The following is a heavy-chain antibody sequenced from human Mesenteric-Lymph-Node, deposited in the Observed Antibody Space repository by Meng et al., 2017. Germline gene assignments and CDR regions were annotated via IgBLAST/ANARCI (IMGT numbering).Heavy chain of an antibody. D-gene: IGHD5-18*01. Sequence: SETLSLTCAVYGGSFSGYYWSWIRQPPGKGLEWIGYIYYSGSTNYNPSLNSRVTISVDTSKNQFSLKLSSVTAADTAVYYCARERDSYGSFDYWGQGTLVTVSS. CDR2: IYYSGST. CDR3: ARERDSYGSFDY. J-gene: IGHJ4*02. V-gene: IGHV4-59*01. CDR1: GGSFSGYY.